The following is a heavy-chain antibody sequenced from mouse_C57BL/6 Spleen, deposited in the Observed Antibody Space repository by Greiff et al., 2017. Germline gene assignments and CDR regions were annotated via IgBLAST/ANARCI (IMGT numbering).Heavy chain of an antibody. Sequence: VQLQQSGAELMKPGASVKLSCKATGYTFTGYWIEWVKQRPGHGLEWIGEILPGSGSTNYNEKFKGKATFTADTSSNTAYVQLSSLTTEDSAIYYCARAREYYGSSYEYYYAMDYWGQGTSVTVSS. D-gene: IGHD1-1*01. V-gene: IGHV1-9*01. CDR1: GYTFTGYW. CDR2: ILPGSGST. CDR3: ARAREYYGSSYEYYYAMDY. J-gene: IGHJ4*01.